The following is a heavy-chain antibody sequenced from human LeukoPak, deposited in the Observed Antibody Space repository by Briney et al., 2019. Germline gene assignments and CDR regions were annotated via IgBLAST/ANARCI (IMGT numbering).Heavy chain of an antibody. CDR3: ARYRPDWFDP. V-gene: IGHV3-33*01. Sequence: GRSLRLSCAASGFTFSSYGMPWVRQAPGKGLEWVAVIWYDGSNKYYADSVKGRFTISRDNSKNTLYLQMNSLRAEDTAVYYCARYRPDWFDPWGQGTLVTVSS. CDR2: IWYDGSNK. D-gene: IGHD4-11*01. CDR1: GFTFSSYG. J-gene: IGHJ5*02.